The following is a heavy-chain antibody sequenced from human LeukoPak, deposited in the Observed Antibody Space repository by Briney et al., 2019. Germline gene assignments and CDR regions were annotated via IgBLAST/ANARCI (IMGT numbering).Heavy chain of an antibody. V-gene: IGHV4-30-2*01. CDR3: ARVGGITGTALGD. CDR1: GGSISSSSYY. Sequence: SETLSLTCTVSGGSISSSSYYWSWIRQPPGKGLEWIGYIYHSGSTYYNPSLKSRVTISVDRSKNQFSLKLSSVTAADTAVYYCARVGGITGTALGDWGQGTLVTVSS. D-gene: IGHD1-20*01. J-gene: IGHJ4*02. CDR2: IYHSGST.